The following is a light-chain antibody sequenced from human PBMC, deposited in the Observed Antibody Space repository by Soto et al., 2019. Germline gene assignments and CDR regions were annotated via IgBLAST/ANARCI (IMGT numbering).Light chain of an antibody. Sequence: EIVLAQSPGTLSLSPGARATLSCRASLSVSSSYLAWYQQRPGQAPRLLIYGASSRATGIPDRFSGSGSGTDFTLTISRPEPEDFAVYYCQLYGSSPPWTFGQGTKVKIK. CDR3: QLYGSSPPWT. J-gene: IGKJ1*01. V-gene: IGKV3-20*01. CDR1: LSVSSSY. CDR2: GAS.